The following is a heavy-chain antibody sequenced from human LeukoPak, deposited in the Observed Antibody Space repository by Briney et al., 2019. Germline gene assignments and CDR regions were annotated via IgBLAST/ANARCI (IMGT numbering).Heavy chain of an antibody. CDR1: GGTFSSHA. CDR3: ARSGGYENFFDY. D-gene: IGHD5-12*01. J-gene: IGHJ4*02. V-gene: IGHV1-69*05. CDR2: IIPIFGAA. Sequence: SVKVSCKASGGTFSSHAISWVRQAPGQGLEWMGGIIPIFGAANYAQNFQGRVTITTDESTSTAYMELSSLRSEDTAVYYCARSGGYENFFDYWGQGTLVTVSS.